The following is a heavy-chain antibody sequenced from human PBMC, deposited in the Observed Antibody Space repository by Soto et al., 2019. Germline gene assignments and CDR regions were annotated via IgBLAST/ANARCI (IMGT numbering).Heavy chain of an antibody. D-gene: IGHD2-2*01. CDR2: IYFSGST. V-gene: IGHV4-59*01. CDR1: VVSISSYY. Sequence: XETLSLTCTVSVVSISSYYWSCIRHPPGKRLEWIGYIYFSGSTNYNPSLKSRVTISEDTSKNQFSLKLSSVTAADTAVYYCARQGTAAILINWFEPWGHVTLGNVSS. J-gene: IGHJ5*02. CDR3: ARQGTAAILINWFEP.